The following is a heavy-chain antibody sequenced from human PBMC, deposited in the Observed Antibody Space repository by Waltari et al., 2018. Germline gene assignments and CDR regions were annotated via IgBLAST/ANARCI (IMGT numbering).Heavy chain of an antibody. Sequence: QVQLQESGPGLVKPSETLSLTCTVSGGSISSYYWSWIRQPPGKGLEWIGYIYYSGSTNYNPSLKSRVTISVDTSKNQFSLKLSSVTAADTAVYYCARAKKTDYDFWSGSKTHYYYYYMDVWGKGTTVTVSS. J-gene: IGHJ6*03. D-gene: IGHD3-3*01. CDR3: ARAKKTDYDFWSGSKTHYYYYYMDV. CDR1: GGSISSYY. V-gene: IGHV4-59*01. CDR2: IYYSGST.